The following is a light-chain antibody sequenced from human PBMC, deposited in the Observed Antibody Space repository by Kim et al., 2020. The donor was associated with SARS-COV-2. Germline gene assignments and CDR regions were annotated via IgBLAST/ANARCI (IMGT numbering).Light chain of an antibody. V-gene: IGKV2-28*01. CDR3: MQALQTPPS. J-gene: IGKJ2*03. CDR2: LGS. CDR1: QSLLESNGYNY. Sequence: EPASISCRSSQSLLESNGYNYLDWYLQKPGQSPQLLIYLGSNRASGVPDRFSGSGSGTDFTLKISRVEAEDVGVYYCMQALQTPPSFGQGTKLEI.